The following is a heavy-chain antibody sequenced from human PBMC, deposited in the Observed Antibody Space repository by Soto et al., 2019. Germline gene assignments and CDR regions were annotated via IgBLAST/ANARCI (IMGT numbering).Heavy chain of an antibody. D-gene: IGHD3-22*01. CDR3: ARGYLYNSGNYDY. V-gene: IGHV3-30-3*01. Sequence: QVQLVESGGGVVQPGGSLRLSCVGSGFAFSSFAMHWVRQAPGKGLEWVAVISYDGSNKYYADSVKDRFTVSRDNSKNTLYLQMNNLRAEDTALFHCARGYLYNSGNYDYWGQGTLVTVSS. J-gene: IGHJ4*02. CDR2: ISYDGSNK. CDR1: GFAFSSFA.